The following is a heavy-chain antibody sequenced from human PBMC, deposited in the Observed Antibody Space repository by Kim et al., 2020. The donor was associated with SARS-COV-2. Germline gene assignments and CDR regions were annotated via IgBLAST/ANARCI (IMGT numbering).Heavy chain of an antibody. CDR3: ARMGLLTGYEF. V-gene: IGHV3-7*03. D-gene: IGHD3-9*01. CDR2: IKQDGSEA. CDR1: GFTLSTYY. J-gene: IGHJ6*02. Sequence: GGSLRLSCAASGFTLSTYYMSWVRQAPGKGLEWVANIKQDGSEAHYVDSLKGRFTISRDNARNSLSLQMNRLRAEDTAVYYCARMGLLTGYEFWGQGTTVTVSS.